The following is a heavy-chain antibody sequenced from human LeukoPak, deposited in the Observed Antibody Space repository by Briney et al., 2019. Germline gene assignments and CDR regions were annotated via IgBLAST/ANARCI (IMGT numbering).Heavy chain of an antibody. Sequence: GGSLSLSCAASGSTFSSYSMNWVRQAPGKGLEWVSSISSSSSYIYYADSVKGRFTISRDNAKNSLYLQMNSLRAEDTAVYYCAGLFRGVIPGFDPWGQGTLVTVSS. CDR1: GSTFSSYS. J-gene: IGHJ5*02. D-gene: IGHD3-16*02. CDR2: ISSSSSYI. V-gene: IGHV3-21*01. CDR3: AGLFRGVIPGFDP.